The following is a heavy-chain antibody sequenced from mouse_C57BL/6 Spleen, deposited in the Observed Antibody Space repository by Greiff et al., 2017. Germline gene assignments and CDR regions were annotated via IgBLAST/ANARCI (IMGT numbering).Heavy chain of an antibody. Sequence: EVKVVESGGGLVKPGGSLKLSCAASGFTFSDYGMHWVRQAPEKGLEWVAYISSGSSTIYSTDTVKGRFTISRDNAKNTLFLQMTSLRSEDTAMYYCARSGEANYYAMDYWGQGTSVTVSS. CDR2: ISSGSSTI. CDR1: GFTFSDYG. V-gene: IGHV5-17*01. CDR3: ARSGEANYYAMDY. D-gene: IGHD1-3*01. J-gene: IGHJ4*01.